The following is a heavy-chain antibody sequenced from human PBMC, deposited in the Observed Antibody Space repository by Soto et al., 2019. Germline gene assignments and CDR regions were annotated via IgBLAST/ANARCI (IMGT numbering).Heavy chain of an antibody. D-gene: IGHD3-22*01. V-gene: IGHV3-9*01. J-gene: IGHJ3*02. CDR3: AKGLGSSGYYDAFDI. Sequence: GGSLRLSCAASGFTFDDYAMHWVRQAPGKGLEWVSGISWNSGSIGYADSVKGRFTISRDNANNSLYLQMNSLRAEDTALYYCAKGLGSSGYYDAFDIWGQGTMVT. CDR1: GFTFDDYA. CDR2: ISWNSGSI.